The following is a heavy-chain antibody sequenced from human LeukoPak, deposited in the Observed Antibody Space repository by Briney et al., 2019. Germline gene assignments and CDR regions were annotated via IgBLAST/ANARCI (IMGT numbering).Heavy chain of an antibody. CDR1: GGTFSRGTFSIYD. Sequence: ASVKVSCKASGGTFSRGTFSIYDISWVRQAPGQGLEWMGGIMPIFGAGNYAQKFQGRVTITADEATSTAYMELSSLRSEDTAVYYCAGHNRGMRATTVYFDYWGQGTLVTVSS. D-gene: IGHD1-26*01. CDR2: IMPIFGAG. J-gene: IGHJ4*02. V-gene: IGHV1-69*13. CDR3: AGHNRGMRATTVYFDY.